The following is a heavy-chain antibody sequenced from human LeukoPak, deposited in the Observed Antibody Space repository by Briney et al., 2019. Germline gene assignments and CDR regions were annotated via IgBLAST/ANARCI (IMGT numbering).Heavy chain of an antibody. D-gene: IGHD3-22*01. J-gene: IGHJ5*02. CDR2: IYHTGST. Sequence: SETLSLTCTVSVGSISNYYWSWIRQSPGKGLEWIGYIYHTGSTIYNPSLKSRFTISVDTFKNQFSLKLSSVTAADTAVYYCARGESSGSNWFDPWGQGTLVTVSS. CDR1: VGSISNYY. CDR3: ARGESSGSNWFDP. V-gene: IGHV4-59*01.